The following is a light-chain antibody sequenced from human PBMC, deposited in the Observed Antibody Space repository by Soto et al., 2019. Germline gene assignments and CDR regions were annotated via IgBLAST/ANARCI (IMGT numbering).Light chain of an antibody. CDR3: HQRSNLWT. CDR1: QSVGSF. V-gene: IGKV3-11*01. Sequence: EIVLTQSPATLSLSPGERATLSCRASQSVGSFLAGYQHKPCQAPRLLIYDASTRAPGIPARFSGSRSATDCTLTISSLEPEDFAVYYCHQRSNLWTFGQGTKVEIK. J-gene: IGKJ1*01. CDR2: DAS.